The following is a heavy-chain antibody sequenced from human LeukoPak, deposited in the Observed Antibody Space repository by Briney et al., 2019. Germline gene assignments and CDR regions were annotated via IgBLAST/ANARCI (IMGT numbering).Heavy chain of an antibody. D-gene: IGHD1-1*01. CDR1: GGTFSSYA. Sequence: ASVKVSCKASGGTFSSYAISWVRQAPGQGLEWMGWINTNTGNPTYVQGLTGRFVFSLDTSVSTAYLQISSLKAEDTAVYYCARGRWDWNDAFDIWGQGTKVTVSS. CDR2: INTNTGNP. CDR3: ARGRWDWNDAFDI. V-gene: IGHV7-4-1*02. J-gene: IGHJ3*02.